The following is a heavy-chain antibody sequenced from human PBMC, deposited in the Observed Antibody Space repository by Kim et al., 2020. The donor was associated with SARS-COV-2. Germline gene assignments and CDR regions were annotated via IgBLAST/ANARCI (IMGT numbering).Heavy chain of an antibody. D-gene: IGHD6-19*01. CDR1: GGSLSSSSYY. V-gene: IGHV4-39*01. J-gene: IGHJ6*03. CDR2: AYYSGNT. Sequence: SETLSLTCTVSGGSLSSSSYYWGWIRQPPGKGLEWIGTAYYSGNTYYNPSLKSRVTISVDTSKNQFSLKLGSVTAADTAVYYCARHQRAGSGWYVAFYYFYMDGWGKGTQVTVSS. CDR3: ARHQRAGSGWYVAFYYFYMDG.